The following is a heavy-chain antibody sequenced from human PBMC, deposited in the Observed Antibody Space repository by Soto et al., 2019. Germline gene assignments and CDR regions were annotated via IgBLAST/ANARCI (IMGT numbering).Heavy chain of an antibody. Sequence: GGSLRLSCAASGFTFSSYGMHWVRQAPGKGLEWVAVIWYDGSNKYYADSVKGRFTISRDNSKNTLYLQMNSLRAEDTAVYYCARDGGGQKGTYYYGPVDYWGQGTLVTVS. J-gene: IGHJ4*02. V-gene: IGHV3-33*01. CDR2: IWYDGSNK. CDR1: GFTFSSYG. D-gene: IGHD3-10*01. CDR3: ARDGGGQKGTYYYGPVDY.